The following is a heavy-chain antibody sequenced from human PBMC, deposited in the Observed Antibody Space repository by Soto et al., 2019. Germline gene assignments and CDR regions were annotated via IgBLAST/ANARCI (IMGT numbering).Heavy chain of an antibody. D-gene: IGHD6-13*01. CDR3: GRGSGEAAAGGTSNWFDP. CDR1: GGSFSGYY. V-gene: IGHV4-34*01. Sequence: SETLSLTCAVYGGSFSGYYWRWIRQPPGRGREWVGAINQWGRNNYNPSLRRRASIPRDTPRDQFSLKLTSVAAGARAGYFCGRGSGEAAAGGTSNWFDPWGQGTLVTVSS. J-gene: IGHJ5*02. CDR2: INQWGRN.